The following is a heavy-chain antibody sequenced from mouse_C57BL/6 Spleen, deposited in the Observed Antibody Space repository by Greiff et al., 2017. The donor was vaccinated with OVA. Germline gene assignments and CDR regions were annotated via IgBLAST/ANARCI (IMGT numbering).Heavy chain of an antibody. CDR2: IDPSDSET. V-gene: IGHV1-52*01. D-gene: IGHD2-3*01. Sequence: QVQLQQPGAELVRPGSSVKLSCKASGYTFTSYWMHWVKQRPIQGLEWIGNIDPSDSETHYNQKFKDKATLTVDKSSSTAYMQLSSLTSEDSAVYDCARDYDGYLYYFDYWGQGTTLTVSS. CDR3: ARDYDGYLYYFDY. CDR1: GYTFTSYW. J-gene: IGHJ2*01.